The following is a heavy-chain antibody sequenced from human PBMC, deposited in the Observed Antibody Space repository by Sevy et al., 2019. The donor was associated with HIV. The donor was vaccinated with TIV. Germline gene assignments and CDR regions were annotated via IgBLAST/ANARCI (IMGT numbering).Heavy chain of an antibody. CDR2: ISPKGGGT. Sequence: ASVKVSCNPSGYTFTAYKMHWVRQAPGQGLEWLGRISPKGGGTKYAQNFSGRITLTRDTSIVTFYMELSNLTPDDTAVYYCAMDLSGDKITFFDFWGQGTLVTVSS. V-gene: IGHV1-2*06. J-gene: IGHJ4*02. D-gene: IGHD5-12*01. CDR1: GYTFTAYK. CDR3: AMDLSGDKITFFDF.